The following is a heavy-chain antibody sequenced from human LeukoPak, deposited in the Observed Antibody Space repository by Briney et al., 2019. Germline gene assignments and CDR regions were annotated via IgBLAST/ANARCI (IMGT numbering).Heavy chain of an antibody. V-gene: IGHV3-23*01. J-gene: IGHJ5*02. CDR1: GFTFSSYA. D-gene: IGHD3-10*01. Sequence: PGGSLRLSCAASGFTFSSYAMSWVRQAPGKGLEWVSAISGSGDSTYYADSVKGRFTISRDNSKNSLYLQMNSLRAEDTAVYYCARPLMYYYGSETYFWFDPWGQGTLVTVSS. CDR3: ARPLMYYYGSETYFWFDP. CDR2: ISGSGDST.